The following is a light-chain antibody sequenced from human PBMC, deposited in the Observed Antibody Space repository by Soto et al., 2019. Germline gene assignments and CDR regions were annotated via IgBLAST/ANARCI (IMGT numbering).Light chain of an antibody. Sequence: QSALTQPASVSGSPGQSITISCTGTSSDVGGYNYVSWYQQHPGKAPKLMICEVSNRPSGVSERFSGSKSGNTASLTISGLQAEDEADYYCSSYTSSSTFRVLFGGGTKLTVL. J-gene: IGLJ2*01. CDR3: SSYTSSSTFRVL. V-gene: IGLV2-14*01. CDR2: EVS. CDR1: SSDVGGYNY.